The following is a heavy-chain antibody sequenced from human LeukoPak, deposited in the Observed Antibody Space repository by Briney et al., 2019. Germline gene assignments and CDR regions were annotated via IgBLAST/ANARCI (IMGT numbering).Heavy chain of an antibody. CDR2: IYHSGST. J-gene: IGHJ6*02. D-gene: IGHD2-15*01. CDR3: ARAPRAYCSGGSCYVDV. Sequence: SQTLSLTCAVSGGCISSGGYSWSWLRQPPGKGLEWIGYIYHSGSTYYNPSLKSRVTISVDRSKNQFSLKLSSVTAADTAVYYCARAPRAYCSGGSCYVDVWGQGTTVTVSS. CDR1: GGCISSGGYS. V-gene: IGHV4-30-2*01.